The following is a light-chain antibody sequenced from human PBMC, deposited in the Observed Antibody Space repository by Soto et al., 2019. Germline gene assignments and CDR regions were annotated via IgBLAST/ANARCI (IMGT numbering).Light chain of an antibody. Sequence: SYDLTQPPSVSVSPGQTARITCSGDALPKQYAYWYQQKPGQAPVVVIYKDKGRPSGIPERFSGSSSGTTVTLTISGVQAEDEAYYYCQSSDSSGRYPYVFGTGTKVTVL. CDR1: ALPKQY. CDR3: QSSDSSGRYPYV. V-gene: IGLV3-25*02. CDR2: KDK. J-gene: IGLJ1*01.